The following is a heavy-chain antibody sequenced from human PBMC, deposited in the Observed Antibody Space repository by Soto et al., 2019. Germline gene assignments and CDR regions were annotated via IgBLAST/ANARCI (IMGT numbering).Heavy chain of an antibody. CDR3: ARGRVDDFFTGYYILGGYYYSVMAV. Sequence: QGLEWMGRINANSGSTNYAQKFQGRVTMTTDTSTSTAYMELSRLSSDDTAVYYCARGRVDDFFTGYYILGGYYYSVMAVWGNGTTVPVSP. CDR2: INANSGST. D-gene: IGHD3-9*01. V-gene: IGHV1-2*02. J-gene: IGHJ6*04.